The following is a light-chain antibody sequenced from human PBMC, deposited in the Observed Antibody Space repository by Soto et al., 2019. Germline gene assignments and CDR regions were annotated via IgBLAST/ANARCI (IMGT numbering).Light chain of an antibody. J-gene: IGKJ5*01. CDR2: GAS. Sequence: DLQMTQSPSSLSASVGASVTITCRASQNIDKYIHWYRHRQGEAPKFLIYGASRLQSGVPSRVTGSGSRTDLTITIASLQPEDGGTYYGQQSYSTLGTFGQGTRLEIK. V-gene: IGKV1-39*01. CDR1: QNIDKY. CDR3: QQSYSTLGT.